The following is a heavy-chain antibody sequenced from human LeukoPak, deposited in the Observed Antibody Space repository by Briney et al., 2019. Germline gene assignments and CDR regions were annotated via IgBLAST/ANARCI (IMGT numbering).Heavy chain of an antibody. V-gene: IGHV3-30*02. CDR2: ILYDGSNK. D-gene: IGHD3-10*01. CDR1: GFTLSSYG. CDR3: AKDQNYFGSGINAIDY. J-gene: IGHJ4*02. Sequence: GGSLRLSCVASGFTLSSYGMHWVRQAPGKGLEWVALILYDGSNKYYADSVKGRFTISRDNSKNILYLRMNSLRAEDTAVYHCAKDQNYFGSGINAIDYWGQGTLVTVSS.